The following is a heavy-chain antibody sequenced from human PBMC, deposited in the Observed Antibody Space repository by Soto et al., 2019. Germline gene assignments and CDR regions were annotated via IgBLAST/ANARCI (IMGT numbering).Heavy chain of an antibody. CDR1: GGTFSSYT. Sequence: ASVKVSCKASGGTFSSYTISWVRQAPGQGLEWMGRIIPILGIANYAQKFQGRVTITADKSTSTAYMELSSLRSEDTAVYYCARVGLRKVFDYWGQGTLVTVSS. D-gene: IGHD1-26*01. CDR3: ARVGLRKVFDY. CDR2: IIPILGIA. J-gene: IGHJ4*02. V-gene: IGHV1-69*02.